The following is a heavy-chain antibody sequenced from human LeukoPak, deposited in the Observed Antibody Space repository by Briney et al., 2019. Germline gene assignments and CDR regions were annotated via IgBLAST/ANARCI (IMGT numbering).Heavy chain of an antibody. J-gene: IGHJ2*01. Sequence: SETLSLTCSVSGGSINGYSWGWVRQPPGKGLECIGYMFDRGSPNHHPSLQNRVTTSVDTSKNEFSLRLTSVTAADTAVYYCARRVQLWSYWHFDLWGRGTLVTVSS. V-gene: IGHV4-4*09. CDR3: ARRVQLWSYWHFDL. CDR1: GGSINGYS. CDR2: MFDRGSP. D-gene: IGHD5-18*01.